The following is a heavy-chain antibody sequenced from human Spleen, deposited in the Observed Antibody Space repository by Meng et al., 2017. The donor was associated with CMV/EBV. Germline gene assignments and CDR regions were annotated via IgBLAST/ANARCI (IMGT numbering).Heavy chain of an antibody. CDR1: GDSVSSNSAA. Sequence: SETLSLTCALSGDSVSSNSAAWNWIRQSPSRGLEWLGRTYYRSKWYNDYAVSVKSRITINPDTSKNQFSLQLNSVTPEDTAVYYCARGGYCSSTSCYFAGYYYYGMDVWGQGTTVTVSS. V-gene: IGHV6-1*01. D-gene: IGHD2-2*01. CDR2: TYYRSKWYN. CDR3: ARGGYCSSTSCYFAGYYYYGMDV. J-gene: IGHJ6*02.